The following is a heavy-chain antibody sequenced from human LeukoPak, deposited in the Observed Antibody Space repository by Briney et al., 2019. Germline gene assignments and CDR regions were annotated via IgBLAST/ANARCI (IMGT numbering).Heavy chain of an antibody. Sequence: PGGSLRLSCVASGFTFSTYWMTRVRQAPGTGLEWVASIMQDGSQKYYVDSVKGRFTISRDNAKNSLYLQMDSLRVEDTAVYYCARYFNTNGYSSLRGDYWGQGTLVTVSS. D-gene: IGHD3-22*01. J-gene: IGHJ4*02. CDR1: GFTFSTYW. CDR2: IMQDGSQK. V-gene: IGHV3-7*01. CDR3: ARYFNTNGYSSLRGDY.